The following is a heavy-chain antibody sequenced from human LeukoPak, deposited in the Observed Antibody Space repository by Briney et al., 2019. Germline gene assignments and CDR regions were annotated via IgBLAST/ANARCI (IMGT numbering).Heavy chain of an antibody. J-gene: IGHJ4*02. D-gene: IGHD3-22*01. V-gene: IGHV3-74*01. Sequence: GGSLRLSCAASGFTFSSYWMHWVRQAPGEGLVWVSRISSDASSTSYADSVKGRFTISRDNAENTLFLQMSSLTAEDTAVYYCARARGYYYDSFDYWGQGTLVTISS. CDR1: GFTFSSYW. CDR2: ISSDASST. CDR3: ARARGYYYDSFDY.